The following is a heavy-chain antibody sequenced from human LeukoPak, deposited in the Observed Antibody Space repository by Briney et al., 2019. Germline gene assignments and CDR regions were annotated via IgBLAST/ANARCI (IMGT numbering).Heavy chain of an antibody. D-gene: IGHD7-27*01. Sequence: GGTRRFSCAASGLTFSSYGMHWVRQAPGKGLEGVAVISYDGNNKYYADSVKGRFTISRDNSKYTLYLQMNSLRAEDTAVYYCAKFIVTGRTYYYFGMDVWGQGTTVTVSS. J-gene: IGHJ6*02. CDR3: AKFIVTGRTYYYFGMDV. CDR1: GLTFSSYG. CDR2: ISYDGNNK. V-gene: IGHV3-30*18.